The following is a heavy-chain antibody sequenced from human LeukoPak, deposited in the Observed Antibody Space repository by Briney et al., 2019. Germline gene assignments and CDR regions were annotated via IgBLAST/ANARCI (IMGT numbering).Heavy chain of an antibody. J-gene: IGHJ6*03. CDR3: ARGGEVRGSSSWSPAYYYYYMDV. Sequence: SVKVSCKASGATFSSYAISWVRQAPGQGLEWMGGIIPIFGTANYAQKFQGRVTITADESTSTADMELSSLRSEDTAVYYCARGGEVRGSSSWSPAYYYYYMDVWGKGTTVTISS. D-gene: IGHD6-13*01. V-gene: IGHV1-69*13. CDR1: GATFSSYA. CDR2: IIPIFGTA.